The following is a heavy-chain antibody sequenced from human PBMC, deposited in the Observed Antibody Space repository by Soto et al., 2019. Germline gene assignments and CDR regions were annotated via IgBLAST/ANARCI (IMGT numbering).Heavy chain of an antibody. CDR1: GFTFSSYA. J-gene: IGHJ6*03. CDR3: AKAGMRYCSSTSCHSYYYMDV. CDR2: ISGSGGST. Sequence: LRLSCAASGFTFSSYAMSWVRQAPGKGLEWVSAISGSGGSTYYADSVKGRFTISRDNSKNTLYLQMNSLRAEDTAVYYCAKAGMRYCSSTSCHSYYYMDVWGKGTTVTVSS. D-gene: IGHD2-2*01. V-gene: IGHV3-23*01.